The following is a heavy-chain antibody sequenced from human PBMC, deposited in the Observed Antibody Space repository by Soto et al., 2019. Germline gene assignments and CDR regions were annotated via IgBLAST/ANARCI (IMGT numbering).Heavy chain of an antibody. D-gene: IGHD3-10*01. V-gene: IGHV4-34*02. CDR2: ISHDVGT. CDR3: ARGQLVWYGDLTPYHRDMDV. CDR1: GGSFDDFY. Sequence: QVQLQQWGAGLLRPSETLSLTCAFYGGSFDDFYWSWVRQSPGKGLEWVGEISHDVGTNYSPSLASRVSISVDTSKNQFSLHLRSVTAADTGLYSCARGQLVWYGDLTPYHRDMDVWGQGTTVTVSS. J-gene: IGHJ6*02.